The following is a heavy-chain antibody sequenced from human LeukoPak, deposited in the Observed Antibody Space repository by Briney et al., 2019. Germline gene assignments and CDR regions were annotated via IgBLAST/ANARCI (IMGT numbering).Heavy chain of an antibody. CDR2: INPNSGGT. D-gene: IGHD5-12*01. CDR1: GYTFTGYY. Sequence: ASVKVSCKTSGYTFTGYYMRWVRQAPGQGLEWIGWINPNSGGTNYAQKFQGRVTMTRDTSISTAYMELSRLRSDDTAVYYCARGSYSGYDAKIDYWGQGTLVTVSS. J-gene: IGHJ4*02. V-gene: IGHV1-2*02. CDR3: ARGSYSGYDAKIDY.